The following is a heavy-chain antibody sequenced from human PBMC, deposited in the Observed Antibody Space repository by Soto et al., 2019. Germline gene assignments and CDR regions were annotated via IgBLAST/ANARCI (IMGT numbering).Heavy chain of an antibody. CDR1: GFTFSADG. D-gene: IGHD2-2*01. Sequence: VQLVQSGGGVVQPGRSLRLSCVASGFTFSADGMHWVRQAPGKGLEWVSAISSDGNKKDYGDSVKGRFTISRDNSKNTLYLQMNSLRAEDTAIYYCAKDWGVYEGSSDFSDYFDYWGQGTLVTVSS. J-gene: IGHJ4*02. CDR3: AKDWGVYEGSSDFSDYFDY. V-gene: IGHV3-30*18. CDR2: ISSDGNKK.